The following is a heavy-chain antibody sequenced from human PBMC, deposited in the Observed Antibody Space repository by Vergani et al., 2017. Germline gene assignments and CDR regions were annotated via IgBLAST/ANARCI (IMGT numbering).Heavy chain of an antibody. CDR3: ARHSTVEWLVKLGWIDP. J-gene: IGHJ5*02. CDR1: GASIRSSNYY. V-gene: IGHV4-39*01. CDR2: IYYSGST. Sequence: QLQLQESGPGLVKHSATLSLTCSVSGASIRSSNYYWGWIRQPPGKGLECIASIYYSGSTYYNPSLKSRVTISVDTSKNQFSLKLSSVTAADTAVYFCARHSTVEWLVKLGWIDPWGQGILVTVSS. D-gene: IGHD6-19*01.